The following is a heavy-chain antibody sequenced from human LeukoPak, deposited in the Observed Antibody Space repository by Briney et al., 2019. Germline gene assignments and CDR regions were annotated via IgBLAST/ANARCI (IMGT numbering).Heavy chain of an antibody. CDR1: GGTFSSYA. D-gene: IGHD2-15*01. CDR3: ARGGPYCSGGSCYYWFDP. J-gene: IGHJ5*02. V-gene: IGHV1-69*13. Sequence: SVKVSCKASGGTFSSYAISWVRQAPGQGLEWMGGINPIFGTANYAQKFQGRVTITADESTSTAYMELSSLRSEDTAVYYCARGGPYCSGGSCYYWFDPWGQGTLVTVSS. CDR2: INPIFGTA.